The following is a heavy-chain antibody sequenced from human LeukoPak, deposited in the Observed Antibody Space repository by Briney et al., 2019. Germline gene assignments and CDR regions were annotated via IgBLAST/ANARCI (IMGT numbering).Heavy chain of an antibody. V-gene: IGHV4-4*07. CDR1: GGSISSYY. J-gene: IGHJ4*02. Sequence: SETLSLTCTVSGGSISSYYWSWIRQPAGKGLEWIGRIYTSGSTNYNPSLKSRVTMSVDTSKNQFSLKLSSVTAADTAVYYCARSMWFGELLFFDYWGQGTLVTVSS. CDR3: ARSMWFGELLFFDY. CDR2: IYTSGST. D-gene: IGHD3-10*01.